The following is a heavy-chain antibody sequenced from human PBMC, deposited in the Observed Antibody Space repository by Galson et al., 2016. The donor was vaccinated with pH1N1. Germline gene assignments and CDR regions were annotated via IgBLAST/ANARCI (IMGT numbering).Heavy chain of an antibody. V-gene: IGHV5-51*01. CDR2: IHLGGSHI. CDR1: GYGFSSSW. D-gene: IGHD4-17*01. CDR3: ARQNDYGDYRGDAFDI. J-gene: IGHJ3*02. Sequence: QSGAEVKKPGESLKISCKGSGYGFSSSWIGWVRQMPGKGLEWMGIIHLGGSHIRYSPSFQGQVTISADKSINVVSLQWSSLKASDTAMYYCARQNDYGDYRGDAFDIWGQGTMVTVSS.